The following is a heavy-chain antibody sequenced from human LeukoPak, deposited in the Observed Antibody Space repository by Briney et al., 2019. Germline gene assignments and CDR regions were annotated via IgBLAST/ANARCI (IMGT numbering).Heavy chain of an antibody. Sequence: PSETLSLTCTVSGGSISSGSYYWNWIRQPAGKGLEWIGRVFTSGTTNYNPSLKSRVTISVDTSKNQFSLKLSSVTAADTAVYYCARDNSARPLQYHVGWFDPWGQGTLVTVSS. CDR2: VFTSGTT. V-gene: IGHV4-61*02. CDR1: GGSISSGSYY. J-gene: IGHJ5*02. CDR3: ARDNSARPLQYHVGWFDP. D-gene: IGHD4-11*01.